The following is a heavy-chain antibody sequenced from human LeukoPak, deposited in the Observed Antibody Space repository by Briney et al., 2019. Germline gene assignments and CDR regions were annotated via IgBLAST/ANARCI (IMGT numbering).Heavy chain of an antibody. CDR1: GGSISSYY. CDR2: ISYSGST. CDR3: ARLNKPGWFDP. J-gene: IGHJ5*02. D-gene: IGHD1-14*01. V-gene: IGHV4-59*01. Sequence: SETLSLTCTVSGGSISSYYWNWIRQPPGKGLEWIGSISYSGSTNYNPSLESRVTISVDTSKNQISLKLSSVTATDTTVYYCARLNKPGWFDPWGQGTLVTVSS.